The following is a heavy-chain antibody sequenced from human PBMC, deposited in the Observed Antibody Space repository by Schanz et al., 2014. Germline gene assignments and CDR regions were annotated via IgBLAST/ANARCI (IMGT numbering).Heavy chain of an antibody. D-gene: IGHD1-1*01. J-gene: IGHJ4*02. V-gene: IGHV3-30*02. CDR1: GFTFTNLG. Sequence: QVQLVESGGGVVQPGGSLRLSCAASGFTFTNLGMHWVRRAPDKGLEWVALIRYDGSNNYYADSVKGRFTISRNNSKNTLYLQMNSLRAEDTAVYYCTKFETRTGTNYWGQGTLVTVSS. CDR3: TKFETRTGTNY. CDR2: IRYDGSNN.